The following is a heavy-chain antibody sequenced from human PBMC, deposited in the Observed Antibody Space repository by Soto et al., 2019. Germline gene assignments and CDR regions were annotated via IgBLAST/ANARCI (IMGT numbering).Heavy chain of an antibody. CDR2: IIPIFGTA. J-gene: IGHJ4*02. CDR1: GGTFSSYA. CDR3: ERNGAAAGTRFDY. D-gene: IGHD6-13*01. V-gene: IGHV1-69*05. Sequence: QVQLVQSGAEVKKPGSSVKVSCKASGGTFSSYAISWVRQAPGQGLEWMGGIIPIFGTANYAQTFQGRVTITPDESTSTAYIELSSLRSEDLAVYYCERNGAAAGTRFDYWGQGTLVTVCS.